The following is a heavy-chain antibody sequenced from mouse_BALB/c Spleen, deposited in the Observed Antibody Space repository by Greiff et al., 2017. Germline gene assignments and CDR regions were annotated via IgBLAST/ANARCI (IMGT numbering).Heavy chain of an antibody. D-gene: IGHD1-1*01. V-gene: IGHV1S22*01. CDR1: GYTFTSYW. J-gene: IGHJ1*01. Sequence: LQQPGSELVRPGASVKLSCKASGYTFTSYWMHWVKQRHGQGLEWIGNIYPGSGSTNYDEKFKSKGTLTVDTSSSTAYMHLSSLTSEDSAVYYCTRSSRGYFDVWGAGTTVTVSS. CDR2: IYPGSGST. CDR3: TRSSRGYFDV.